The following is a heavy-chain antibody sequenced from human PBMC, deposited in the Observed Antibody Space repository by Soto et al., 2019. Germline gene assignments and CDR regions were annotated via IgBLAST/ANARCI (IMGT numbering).Heavy chain of an antibody. V-gene: IGHV4-34*01. J-gene: IGHJ6*02. CDR1: GYY. CDR3: ARGRLRYFDWPKNYYYGMDV. D-gene: IGHD3-9*01. CDR2: INHSGST. Sequence: GYYWSWIRQPPGKGLEWIGEINHSGSTNYNPSLKSRVTISVDTSKNQFSLKLSSVTAADTAVYYCARGRLRYFDWPKNYYYGMDVWGQGTTVTVSS.